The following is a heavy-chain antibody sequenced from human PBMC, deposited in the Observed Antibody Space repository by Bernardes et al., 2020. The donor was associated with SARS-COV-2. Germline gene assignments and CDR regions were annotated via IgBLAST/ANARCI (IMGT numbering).Heavy chain of an antibody. V-gene: IGHV1-18*01. Sequence: ASVKVSCKASGYTFTSYGISWVRQAPGQGLEWMGWIGAYNGNTNYAQKLQGRVTRPTDTSTSTAYSELRSLGPADTAVYDCTMAVVLEWPPVIDYWGQGTLVTVSS. CDR2: IGAYNGNT. J-gene: IGHJ4*02. CDR1: GYTFTSYG. CDR3: TMAVVLEWPPVIDY. D-gene: IGHD3-3*01.